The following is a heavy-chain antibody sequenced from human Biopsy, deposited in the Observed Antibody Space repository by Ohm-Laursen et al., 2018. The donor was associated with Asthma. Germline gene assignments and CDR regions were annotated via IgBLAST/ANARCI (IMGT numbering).Heavy chain of an antibody. Sequence: LVKVSRNASGDSFSNYAISWVRQAPGQGLEWMGGLIPVLGTPDHAQMFEGRVTITADESTSTAYMELSSLSSEDTAVYYCARGYSGSDRIVYYYSGLEVWGQGTTVTVSS. V-gene: IGHV1-69*13. CDR2: LIPVLGTP. CDR1: GDSFSNYA. D-gene: IGHD5-12*01. J-gene: IGHJ6*02. CDR3: ARGYSGSDRIVYYYSGLEV.